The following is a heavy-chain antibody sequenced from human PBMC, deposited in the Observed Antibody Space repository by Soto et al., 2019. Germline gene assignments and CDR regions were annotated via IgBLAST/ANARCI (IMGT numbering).Heavy chain of an antibody. CDR1: RFTFSRYV. V-gene: IGHV3-23*01. CDR3: ARVPDLDYCSRTSCLYYFDY. J-gene: IGHJ4*02. Sequence: EVQLLESGGGLVQPGGSLRLSCVASRFTFSRYVMSWVRQAPGKGLEWVSTINSNGDSTYYADSVKGRFTISRDNSKTSLYLQMNSLRAEDTAVYYCARVPDLDYCSRTSCLYYFDYWGQGALVTVSS. CDR2: INSNGDST. D-gene: IGHD2-2*01.